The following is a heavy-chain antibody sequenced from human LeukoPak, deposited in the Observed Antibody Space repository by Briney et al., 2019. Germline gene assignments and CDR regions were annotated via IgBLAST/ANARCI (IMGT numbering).Heavy chain of an antibody. CDR1: GGSFSGYY. J-gene: IGHJ6*03. Sequence: SETLSLTCAVYGGSFSGYYWSWIRQPPGKGLEWIGEINHSGSTNYNPSLKSRVTISVDKSKNQFSLKLSSVTAADTAVYYCARGDTYYYYMDVWGKGTTVTVSS. CDR2: INHSGST. CDR3: ARGDTYYYYMDV. D-gene: IGHD3-9*01. V-gene: IGHV4-34*01.